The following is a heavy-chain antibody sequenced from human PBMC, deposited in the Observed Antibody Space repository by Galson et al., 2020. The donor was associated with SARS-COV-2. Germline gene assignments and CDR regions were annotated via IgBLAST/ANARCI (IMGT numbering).Heavy chain of an antibody. CDR2: ISGSGSTM. CDR3: SRDDGYNGGSFDI. J-gene: IGHJ3*02. CDR1: GFTFSSYE. D-gene: IGHD2-15*01. Sequence: GGSLRLSFAASGFTFSSYEMNWVRQAPGKGLELVLYISGSGSTMNYADSVKGRFTISRDNAKNSLYLQMNSLRAEDTAVYYCSRDDGYNGGSFDIWGQGTMVTVSS. V-gene: IGHV3-48*03.